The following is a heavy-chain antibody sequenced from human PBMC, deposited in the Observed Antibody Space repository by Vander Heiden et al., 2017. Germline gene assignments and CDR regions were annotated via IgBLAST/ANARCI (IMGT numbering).Heavy chain of an antibody. CDR3: ATRTCGGGDAFDI. D-gene: IGHD3-16*01. V-gene: IGHV4-61*01. CDR2: IYYSGST. CDR1: GGSVSSGSYY. J-gene: IGHJ3*02. Sequence: QVQLQESGPGLVKPSETLSLTCTVSGGSVSSGSYYWSWIRQPPGKGLEWIGYIYYSGSTNYNPALKSRVTISVDTSKNQFSLKMRSVTAADTAVYYFATRTCGGGDAFDIWGQGTMVTVSS.